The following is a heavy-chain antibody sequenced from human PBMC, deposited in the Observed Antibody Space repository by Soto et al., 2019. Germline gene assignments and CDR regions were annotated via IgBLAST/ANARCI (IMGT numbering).Heavy chain of an antibody. D-gene: IGHD2-15*01. CDR2: IIPIFGTA. J-gene: IGHJ5*02. CDR1: GGTFSSYA. Sequence: ASVKVSCKASGGTFSSYAISWVRQAPGQGLEWMGGIIPIFGTANYAQKFQGRVTITADESTSTAYMELSSLRSEDTAVYYCASRYCSGGSCFGIQKINWFDPWGQGTLVTVSS. CDR3: ASRYCSGGSCFGIQKINWFDP. V-gene: IGHV1-69*13.